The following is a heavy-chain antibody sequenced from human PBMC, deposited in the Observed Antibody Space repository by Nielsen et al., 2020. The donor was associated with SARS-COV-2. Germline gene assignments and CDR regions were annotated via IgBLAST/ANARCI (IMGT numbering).Heavy chain of an antibody. J-gene: IGHJ4*02. CDR3: AREFALRDTAYFDY. CDR2: ISGSGGGT. CDR1: GFIFSSYA. D-gene: IGHD5-18*01. Sequence: GESLKISCAASGFIFSSYAMSWVRQAPGKGLEWVSTISGSGGGTYYADSVKGRFSISRDNSKNTLYLQMNSLRAEDTALYYCAREFALRDTAYFDYWGQGTLVTVSS. V-gene: IGHV3-23*01.